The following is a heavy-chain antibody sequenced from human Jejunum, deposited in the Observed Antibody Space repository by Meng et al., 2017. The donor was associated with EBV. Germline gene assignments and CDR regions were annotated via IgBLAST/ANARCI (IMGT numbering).Heavy chain of an antibody. D-gene: IGHD1-14*01. J-gene: IGHJ4*02. CDR1: GFTFSRYW. Sequence: EVQLGESGGALVQPGVSLRLSCATSGFTFSRYWMHWVRQTPGKGLVWVSRTNEYGTTTTYADSVKGRFTISRDNAKNTLYLQMNSLRAEDTAVYYCSRDLAGSDDYWGQGTLVTVSS. V-gene: IGHV3-74*01. CDR2: TNEYGTTT. CDR3: SRDLAGSDDY.